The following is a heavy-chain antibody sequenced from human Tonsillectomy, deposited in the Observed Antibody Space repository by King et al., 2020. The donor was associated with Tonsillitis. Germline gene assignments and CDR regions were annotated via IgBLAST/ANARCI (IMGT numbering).Heavy chain of an antibody. CDR2: IYSGDGSR. J-gene: IGHJ6*02. V-gene: IGHV3-23*03. D-gene: IGHD5-12*01. Sequence: VQLVESGGGLVQPGGSLRLSCAASGFTFSSYAMSWVRQAPGKGLEWVSLIYSGDGSRFYADSVKGRFTVSRDNSKKTLYLQMNSLRAEDTAVYYCAKGVGYGVTQHHYYYYGMDVWGQGPTHTVPS. CDR3: AKGVGYGVTQHHYYYYGMDV. CDR1: GFTFSSYA.